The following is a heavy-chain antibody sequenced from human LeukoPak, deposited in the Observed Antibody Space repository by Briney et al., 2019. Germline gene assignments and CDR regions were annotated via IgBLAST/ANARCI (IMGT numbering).Heavy chain of an antibody. V-gene: IGHV3-11*04. CDR3: ARDSRYYDILTGTTYYFDY. CDR2: ISGSGHDI. Sequence: PGGSLRLSCAASGFTFSDSYMTWVRQAPGKGVEWVAYISGSGHDINYSESAKGRFTISRDNAKNSLYLQMSSLRVEDTAVYYCARDSRYYDILTGTTYYFDYWGQGTLVTVSS. J-gene: IGHJ4*02. CDR1: GFTFSDSY. D-gene: IGHD3-9*01.